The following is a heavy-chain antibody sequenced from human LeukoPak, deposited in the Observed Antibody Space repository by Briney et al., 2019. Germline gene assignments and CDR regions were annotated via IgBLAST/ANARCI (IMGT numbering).Heavy chain of an antibody. Sequence: PSETLSLTCTVSGDSIGIYYWTWIRQPLGKGLEWIGYIYYSGTTNYNPSLKSRVTISVDTSKNQFSLKLSSESAADTAVYYGARGHYSGSNPLHWFDPWGHGTLVTVSS. CDR2: IYYSGTT. D-gene: IGHD1-26*01. J-gene: IGHJ5*02. CDR1: GDSIGIYY. CDR3: ARGHYSGSNPLHWFDP. V-gene: IGHV4-59*01.